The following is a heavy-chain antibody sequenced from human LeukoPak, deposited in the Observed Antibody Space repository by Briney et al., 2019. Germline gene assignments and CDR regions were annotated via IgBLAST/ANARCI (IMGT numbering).Heavy chain of an antibody. V-gene: IGHV3-53*01. J-gene: IGHJ6*02. CDR3: ASPTHYDFWSGYYGVDV. CDR2: IYSGGST. CDR1: GFTVSSNY. Sequence: GGSLRLSCAASGFTVSSNYMSWVRQAPGKGLEWVSVIYSGGSTYYADSVKGRFTISRDNSKNTLYLQMNSLRAEDTAVYYCASPTHYDFWSGYYGVDVWGQGTTVTVSS. D-gene: IGHD3-3*01.